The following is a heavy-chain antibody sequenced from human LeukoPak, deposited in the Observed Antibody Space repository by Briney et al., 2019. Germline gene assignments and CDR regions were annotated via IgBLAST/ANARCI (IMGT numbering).Heavy chain of an antibody. J-gene: IGHJ5*02. D-gene: IGHD1-26*01. CDR3: ARVIVGVTLWFDP. CDR1: GGSISSHY. CDR2: IYYSGST. V-gene: IGHV4-59*11. Sequence: SETLSLTCTVSGGSISSHYWSWIRQPPGKGLEWIGYIYYSGSTNYNPSLKSRVTISVDTSKNQFSLKLSSVTAADTAVYYCARVIVGVTLWFDPWGQGTLVTVSS.